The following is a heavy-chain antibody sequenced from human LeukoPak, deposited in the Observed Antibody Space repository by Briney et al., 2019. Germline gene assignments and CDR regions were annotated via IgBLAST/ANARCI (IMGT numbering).Heavy chain of an antibody. Sequence: PSETLSLTCAVFGYSISSGYYWGWIRQPPGNWLEWIGSIYHSGSTYYNPSLKSRVTISVHTSKNQFSLKLSSVTAADTAVYYCASNLGYCSSTSCPNWFDPWGQGTLVTVSS. D-gene: IGHD2-2*01. CDR1: GYSISSGYY. CDR3: ASNLGYCSSTSCPNWFDP. CDR2: IYHSGST. V-gene: IGHV4-38-2*01. J-gene: IGHJ5*02.